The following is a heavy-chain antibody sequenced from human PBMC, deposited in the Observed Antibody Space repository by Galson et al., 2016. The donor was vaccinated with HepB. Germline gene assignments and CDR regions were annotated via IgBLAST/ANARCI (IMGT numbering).Heavy chain of an antibody. CDR3: ARDYGAGGFYYFDY. J-gene: IGHJ4*02. CDR2: INPTGGST. D-gene: IGHD6-13*01. V-gene: IGHV1-46*01. Sequence: SVKVSCKASGYTFTSYYIYRVRQAPGRGLEWVGVINPTGGSTDFAPRFQDRVTLTRDTSTGTVYMELTSLTSDDTAVYYCARDYGAGGFYYFDYWGQGTLITVSS. CDR1: GYTFTSYY.